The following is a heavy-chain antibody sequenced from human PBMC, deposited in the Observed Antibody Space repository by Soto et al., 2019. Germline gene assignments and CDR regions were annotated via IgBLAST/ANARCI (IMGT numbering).Heavy chain of an antibody. Sequence: SETLSLTCVVFGGSFIGYYWNWIPQPPGQGLEWIGEITHSGSTNYNPSLKSRDAISVDTSMNLLSLRLSSVTAADTAMYYFAVRDGGSTGFSTNDAWGEGTLVTHSS. CDR3: AVRDGGSTGFSTNDA. D-gene: IGHD2-2*01. CDR1: GGSFIGYY. CDR2: ITHSGST. V-gene: IGHV4-34*01. J-gene: IGHJ5*02.